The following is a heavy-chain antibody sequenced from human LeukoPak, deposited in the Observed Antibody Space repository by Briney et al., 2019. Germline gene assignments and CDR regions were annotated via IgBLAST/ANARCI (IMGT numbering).Heavy chain of an antibody. Sequence: GGSLRLSCEGSGFTFDSYAMRWVRQSPGKGLEWVSAVTGTGGNTYHADSVKDRFTISRDNSKNTVYLQMNSLRAEDTAIYYCAKVHGSGSYRFDFWGQGTLVTVSP. D-gene: IGHD3-10*01. J-gene: IGHJ4*02. CDR1: GFTFDSYA. CDR3: AKVHGSGSYRFDF. V-gene: IGHV3-23*01. CDR2: VTGTGGNT.